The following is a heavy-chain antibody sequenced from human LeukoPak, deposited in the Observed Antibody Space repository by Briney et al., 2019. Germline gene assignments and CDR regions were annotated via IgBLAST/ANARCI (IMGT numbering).Heavy chain of an antibody. D-gene: IGHD1-1*01. CDR3: TRDSGYSFDY. J-gene: IGHJ4*02. V-gene: IGHV3-49*04. Sequence: GGSLRLSCAVSGFTFGDYAMSWVRQAPGKGLEWVGFIRSNTYGGTTGYAASVKGRFTVSRDDSKSIAYLQMNSLKTEDTAVYYCTRDSGYSFDYWGQGTLVTVSS. CDR1: GFTFGDYA. CDR2: IRSNTYGGTT.